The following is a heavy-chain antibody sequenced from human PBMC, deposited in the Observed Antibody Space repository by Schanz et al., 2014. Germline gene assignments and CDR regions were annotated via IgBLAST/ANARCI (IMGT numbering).Heavy chain of an antibody. J-gene: IGHJ4*02. CDR1: GFTFGDYA. CDR2: FDAHDGRA. V-gene: IGHV3-23*04. Sequence: EVQLVESGGGLVKPGGSLRLSCAASGFTFGDYAMTWVRQAPGKGLEWVSGFDAHDGRAYYADSAKGRFTISRDNSKSTLYVEMNSLRVEDTAVYYCAKTLFPGGTQTFGNWGRGTLVTVSS. CDR3: AKTLFPGGTQTFGN. D-gene: IGHD2-8*02.